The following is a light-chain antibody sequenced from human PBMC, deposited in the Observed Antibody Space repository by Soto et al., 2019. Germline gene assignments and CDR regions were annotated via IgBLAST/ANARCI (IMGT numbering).Light chain of an antibody. Sequence: DIQLTQSPSFLSASVGDRVTITCRASQDISSHLDWYQQKPGKAPKLLIYAASTLQSGVPSGFGGSGSGTEFTLTITSLQPEDFATYCCQQVKTYPLTFGGGTKVEIK. V-gene: IGKV1-9*01. CDR2: AAS. CDR3: QQVKTYPLT. J-gene: IGKJ4*01. CDR1: QDISSH.